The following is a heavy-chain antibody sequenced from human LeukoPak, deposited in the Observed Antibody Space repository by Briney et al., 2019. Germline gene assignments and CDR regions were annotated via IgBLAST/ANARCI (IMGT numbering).Heavy chain of an antibody. J-gene: IGHJ4*02. Sequence: PSETLSLTCAVYGGSFSGYYWSWLRQPPGKGLEWIGEINHSGSTNYNPSLKSRVTISVDTSKNQSSLKLSSVTAADTAVYYCARDYQYIAARFRGRRYYFDYWGQGTLVTVSS. CDR2: INHSGST. CDR3: ARDYQYIAARFRGRRYYFDY. D-gene: IGHD6-6*01. V-gene: IGHV4-34*01. CDR1: GGSFSGYY.